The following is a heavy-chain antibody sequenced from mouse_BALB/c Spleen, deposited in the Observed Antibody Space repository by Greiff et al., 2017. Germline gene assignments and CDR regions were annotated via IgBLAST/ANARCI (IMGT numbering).Heavy chain of an antibody. J-gene: IGHJ3*01. Sequence: EVKVVESGGGLVQPGGSLRLSCTTSGFTFTDYYMSWVRQPPGKALEWLGFIRNKANGYTTEYSASVKGRFTISRDNSPSILYLQMNTLRAEDSATYYCARDRGYYRYDGFAYWGQGTLVTVSA. CDR1: GFTFTDYY. V-gene: IGHV7-3*02. D-gene: IGHD2-14*01. CDR2: IRNKANGYTT. CDR3: ARDRGYYRYDGFAY.